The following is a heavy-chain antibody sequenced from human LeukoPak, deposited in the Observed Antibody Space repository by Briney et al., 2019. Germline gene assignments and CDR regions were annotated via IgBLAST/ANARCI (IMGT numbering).Heavy chain of an antibody. Sequence: GGSLRLSCAASRFTFSTYPMHWVRQAPGKGLEWVSLISYDDTNKYYADSVRGRFTISRDNSKNTLSLQMNSLRPEDTAVYYCARGAGDDFWEDFYYYMDVWGKGTTVTVSS. CDR1: RFTFSTYP. V-gene: IGHV3-30*01. CDR3: ARGAGDDFWEDFYYYMDV. D-gene: IGHD3-3*01. J-gene: IGHJ6*03. CDR2: ISYDDTNK.